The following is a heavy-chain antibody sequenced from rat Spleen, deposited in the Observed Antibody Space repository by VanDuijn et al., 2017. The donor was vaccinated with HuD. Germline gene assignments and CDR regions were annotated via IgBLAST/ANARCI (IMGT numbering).Heavy chain of an antibody. J-gene: IGHJ1*01. CDR1: GFTFNNYG. Sequence: EVQLVESGGGLVQPGRSLKLSCAASGFTFNNYGMHWIRQAPTKGLEWVATISYDGGNTYCRDSVKGRFTISRDDAKNTLSLQMDSLRSEDTATYYCARAGYLRDWYFDFWGPGTMVTVSS. D-gene: IGHD2-2*01. V-gene: IGHV5-29*01. CDR2: ISYDGGNT. CDR3: ARAGYLRDWYFDF.